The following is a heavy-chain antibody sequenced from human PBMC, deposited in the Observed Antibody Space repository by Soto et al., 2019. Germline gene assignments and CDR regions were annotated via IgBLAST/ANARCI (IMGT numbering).Heavy chain of an antibody. Sequence: SETLSLTCTVSGGSISSGDYYWSWIRQPPGKGLEWIGYIYYSGSTYYNPSLKSRVTISVDTSKNQFSLKLSSVTAADTAVYYCARDQNYDSSGYYLWGQGTLVTVS. J-gene: IGHJ5*02. CDR3: ARDQNYDSSGYYL. V-gene: IGHV4-30-4*01. D-gene: IGHD3-22*01. CDR2: IYYSGST. CDR1: GGSISSGDYY.